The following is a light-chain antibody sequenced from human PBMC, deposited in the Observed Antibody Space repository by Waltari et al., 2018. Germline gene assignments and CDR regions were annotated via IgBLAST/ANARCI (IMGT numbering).Light chain of an antibody. J-gene: IGLJ3*02. V-gene: IGLV2-11*01. CDR1: SSDVGNYNY. CDR2: DVY. CDR3: CSYAGTYRWV. Sequence: QSALTQPRPVSGSPGQSVPISCTGTSSDVGNYNYVSWYQQYPGKAPNLLIADVYKRPSGVPDRFSGSKSGNTASLTISGLQTEDEADYYCCSYAGTYRWVFGGGTKLTVL.